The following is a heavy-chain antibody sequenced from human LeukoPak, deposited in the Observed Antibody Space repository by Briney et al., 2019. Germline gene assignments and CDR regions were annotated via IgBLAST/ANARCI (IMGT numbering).Heavy chain of an antibody. CDR1: GYTFTRYA. Sequence: ASVKVSCKASGYTFTRYAMNWVRQAPGQGLEWMGWINTNTGNPTYAQGFTGRFVFSLDTSVSTAYLQISSLKAEDTAVYYCARGEPSYYDFWSASYYYYYYMDVWGKGTTVTVSS. J-gene: IGHJ6*03. D-gene: IGHD3-3*01. V-gene: IGHV7-4-1*02. CDR3: ARGEPSYYDFWSASYYYYYYMDV. CDR2: INTNTGNP.